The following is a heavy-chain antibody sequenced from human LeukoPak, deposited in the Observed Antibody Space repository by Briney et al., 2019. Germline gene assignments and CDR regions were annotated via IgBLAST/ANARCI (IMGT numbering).Heavy chain of an antibody. CDR3: ARDLWGDWEGHDAFDI. CDR1: GSAFSSDE. D-gene: IGHD2-21*02. CDR2: INIRGDTI. J-gene: IGHJ3*02. V-gene: IGHV3-48*03. Sequence: GGSPRLSCVASGSAFSSDEMNWVRQAPGKRLEWISYINIRGDTIFYADSVKGRFTISRDNDRSALYLQMNSLRAEDTGIYYCARDLWGDWEGHDAFDIWGQRSMVTVSS.